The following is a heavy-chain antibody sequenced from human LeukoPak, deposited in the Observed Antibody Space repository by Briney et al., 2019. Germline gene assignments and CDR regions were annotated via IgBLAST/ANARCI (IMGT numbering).Heavy chain of an antibody. CDR3: AREPIPNYDILTGYYYYYMDV. D-gene: IGHD3-9*01. CDR2: IIPIFGTA. Sequence: ASVNVSCKASGGTFSSYAISWVRQAPGQGLEWMGGIIPIFGTANYAQKFQGRVTITADKSTSTAYMELSSLRSEDTAVYYCAREPIPNYDILTGYYYYYMDVWGKGTTVTVSS. J-gene: IGHJ6*03. V-gene: IGHV1-69*06. CDR1: GGTFSSYA.